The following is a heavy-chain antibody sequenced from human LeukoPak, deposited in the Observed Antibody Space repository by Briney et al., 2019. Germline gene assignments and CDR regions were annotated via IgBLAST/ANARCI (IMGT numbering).Heavy chain of an antibody. D-gene: IGHD3-22*01. CDR1: GFTFSSYG. J-gene: IGHJ4*02. V-gene: IGHV3-23*01. CDR3: AKDLSSGYPLEYYFDY. CDR2: ISGSGGST. Sequence: PGGSLRLSCAASGFTFSSYGMSWVRQAPGKGLEWVSAISGSGGSTYYADSVKGRFTISRDNSKNTLYLQMNSLRAEDTAVYYCAKDLSSGYPLEYYFDYWGQGTLVTVSS.